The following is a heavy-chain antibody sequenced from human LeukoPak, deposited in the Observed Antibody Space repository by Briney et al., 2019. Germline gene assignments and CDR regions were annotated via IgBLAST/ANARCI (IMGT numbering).Heavy chain of an antibody. D-gene: IGHD3-9*01. Sequence: ETLSLTCTVSGGSISSSSYYWGWIRQPPGKGLEWIGNMYYSGSTYYNPSLKSRVTMSVDTSKNQFSLKLSSMTAADTAVYYCARLDWETNAFDIWGQGTMVTVSS. V-gene: IGHV4-39*01. J-gene: IGHJ3*02. CDR3: ARLDWETNAFDI. CDR2: MYYSGST. CDR1: GGSISSSSYY.